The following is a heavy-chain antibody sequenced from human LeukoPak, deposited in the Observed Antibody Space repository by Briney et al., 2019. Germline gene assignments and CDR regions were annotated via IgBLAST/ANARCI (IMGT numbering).Heavy chain of an antibody. Sequence: ASVKVSCKLSGYSLTEISMHWVRQAPGKGLEWMGGFDPKDDETIYAQKFQGRVTMTRNTSISTAYMEPSSLRSEDTAVYYCARIAAAGTNRIDYWGQGTLVTVSS. V-gene: IGHV1-24*01. CDR3: ARIAAAGTNRIDY. CDR2: FDPKDDET. D-gene: IGHD6-13*01. J-gene: IGHJ4*02. CDR1: GYSLTEIS.